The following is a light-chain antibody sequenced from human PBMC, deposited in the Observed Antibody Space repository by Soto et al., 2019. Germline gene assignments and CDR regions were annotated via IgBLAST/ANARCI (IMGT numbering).Light chain of an antibody. V-gene: IGKV3-20*01. CDR1: QSVSSSY. CDR3: QQYNSYSYT. J-gene: IGKJ2*01. Sequence: ENVLTQSPGTLSLSPGERATLSCRASQSVSSSYLAWYQQKPGQAPRLLIYAASSRATGIPDRFSGSGSGTDFTLTISRLEPEDFATYYCQQYNSYSYTFGQGTKLEIK. CDR2: AAS.